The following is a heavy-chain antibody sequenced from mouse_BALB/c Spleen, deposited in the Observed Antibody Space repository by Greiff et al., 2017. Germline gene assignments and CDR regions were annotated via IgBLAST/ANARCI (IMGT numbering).Heavy chain of an antibody. D-gene: IGHD2-10*02. CDR3: AYGNYGWFAD. Sequence: EVKLLESGPGLVTPSQSLSLTCTVSGFSFTSDSVWYWIRQLPGNLLVLMGYISYSGSTSYNPSLKSRIPITRDTSKNQFFLQLNTVTTEDTARYNRAYGNYGWFADWGEGTMVTVSA. J-gene: IGHJ3*01. CDR1: GFSFTSDSV. V-gene: IGHV3-2*02. CDR2: ISYSGST.